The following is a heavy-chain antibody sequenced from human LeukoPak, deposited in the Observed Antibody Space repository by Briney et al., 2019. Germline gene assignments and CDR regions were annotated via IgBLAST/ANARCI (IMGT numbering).Heavy chain of an antibody. CDR2: IIPIFGTA. Sequence: SVKVSCKASGGTFSSYAISWVRQAPGQGLEWMGGIIPIFGTANYAQKFQGRVTITADESTSTAYMELSSLRSEDTAVYYCAREGGIRDFWSVIGYYYYGMDVWGQGTTVTVSS. J-gene: IGHJ6*02. CDR3: AREGGIRDFWSVIGYYYYGMDV. D-gene: IGHD3-3*01. CDR1: GGTFSSYA. V-gene: IGHV1-69*13.